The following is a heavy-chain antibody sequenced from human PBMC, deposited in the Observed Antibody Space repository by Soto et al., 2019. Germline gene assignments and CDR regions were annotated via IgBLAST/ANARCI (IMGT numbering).Heavy chain of an antibody. Sequence: DVQLVQSGAEVKKPGESLRISCKGSGYDFSAYWINWVRQMPGKGLECMGTIYPGDSDVRYRPSFQGQVTISVDKSISIAYLQWSSLKAADTAIYYCAKTDYGSGTFDSWGQGTLVTVSS. J-gene: IGHJ4*02. CDR3: AKTDYGSGTFDS. D-gene: IGHD3-10*01. CDR2: IYPGDSDV. V-gene: IGHV5-51*03. CDR1: GYDFSAYW.